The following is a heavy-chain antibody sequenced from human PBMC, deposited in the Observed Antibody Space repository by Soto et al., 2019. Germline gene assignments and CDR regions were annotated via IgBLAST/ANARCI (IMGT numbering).Heavy chain of an antibody. CDR2: IYYSVST. Sequence: PSETRPTCTVSGGSISSYYWSWIRQPPGKGLEWIGYIYYSVSTNYNPSLKGRVTISVDTSKNQFSLKLTSVTAADTAVYYCARDKITGLFDYWGQGTLVTVSS. D-gene: IGHD2-8*02. CDR3: ARDKITGLFDY. CDR1: GGSISSYY. V-gene: IGHV4-59*12. J-gene: IGHJ4*02.